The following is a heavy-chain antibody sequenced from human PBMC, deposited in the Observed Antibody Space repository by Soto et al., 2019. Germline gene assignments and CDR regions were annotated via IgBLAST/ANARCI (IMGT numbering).Heavy chain of an antibody. CDR1: GFTFSSYC. V-gene: IGHV3-30*18. CDR2: ISYDGSNK. CDR3: AKRVYSSSWYEDYYYTDV. D-gene: IGHD6-13*01. Sequence: GGSLRLSCAASGFTFSSYCMHWVRQAPGKGLEWVAVISYDGSNKYYADSVKGRFTISRDNSKNTLYLQMNSLRAEDTAVYYCAKRVYSSSWYEDYYYTDVWGKGTTVTVSS. J-gene: IGHJ6*03.